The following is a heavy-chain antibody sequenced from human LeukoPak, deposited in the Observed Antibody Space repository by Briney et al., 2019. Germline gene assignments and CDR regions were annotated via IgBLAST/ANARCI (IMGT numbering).Heavy chain of an antibody. Sequence: ASVKVSCKASGYTFTSYDINWVRQATGQGLEWMGWMNPNSGNTGYAQKFQGRVTMTRNTSISTAYMELSSLRSEDTAVYYCARGLRQWPAKDTTRCLGYWGQGTLVTVSS. V-gene: IGHV1-8*01. CDR1: GYTFTSYD. D-gene: IGHD6-19*01. CDR2: MNPNSGNT. CDR3: ARGLRQWPAKDTTRCLGY. J-gene: IGHJ4*02.